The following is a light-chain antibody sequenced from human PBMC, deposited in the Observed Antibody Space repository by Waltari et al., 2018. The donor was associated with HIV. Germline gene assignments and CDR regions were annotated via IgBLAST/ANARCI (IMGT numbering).Light chain of an antibody. CDR3: CSNAGSHVV. V-gene: IGLV2-11*01. CDR1: RRDLGRHTY. CDR2: DVN. J-gene: IGLJ2*01. Sequence: QSALTQPRSVSGSPGQSVTTSCTGIRRDLGRHTYVSWYQQDPGKAPKLLLFDVNKRPSGVPARFSGSKSGNTASLTISGLQAEDEADYYCCSNAGSHVVFGGGTKVTVL.